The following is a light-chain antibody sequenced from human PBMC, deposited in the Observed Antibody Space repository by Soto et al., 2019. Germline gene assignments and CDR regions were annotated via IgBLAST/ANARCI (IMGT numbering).Light chain of an antibody. V-gene: IGKV3-15*01. CDR3: QQYNNWPPTWT. J-gene: IGKJ1*01. Sequence: IVTTQSPATLSVSPGERATLSCRASQTIGSNLAWYQQKPGQPPRLLIYDASTRATDIPARFTGSGSGTEFTLTISSLQSEDFAVYYCQQYNNWPPTWTVGQGTKVDIK. CDR1: QTIGSN. CDR2: DAS.